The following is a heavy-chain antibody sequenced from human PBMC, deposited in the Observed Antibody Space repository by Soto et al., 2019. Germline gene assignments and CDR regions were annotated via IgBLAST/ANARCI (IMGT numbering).Heavy chain of an antibody. Sequence: GGSLRLSCAASGFTFDDYAMHWVRRVPGKGLEWASSISWNSNIIGYADSVKGRFTISRDNAKNSLYLQMNSLRPEDTAVYYCAREDFGDYFFDSWGQGTLVTVSS. D-gene: IGHD4-17*01. CDR3: AREDFGDYFFDS. CDR2: ISWNSNII. J-gene: IGHJ4*02. CDR1: GFTFDDYA. V-gene: IGHV3-9*01.